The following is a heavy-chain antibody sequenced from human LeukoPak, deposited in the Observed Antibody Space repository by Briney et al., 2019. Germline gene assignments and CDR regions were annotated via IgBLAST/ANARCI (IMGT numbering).Heavy chain of an antibody. CDR3: ATLQPAAAHFEH. J-gene: IGHJ1*01. Sequence: ASVKVSCTASGDTFSNYGVSWVRQAPGQGLEWMGWVSALNGNTNVAQKVQGRLTLTRDTSTGTAHMELRSLTSDDTAVYYCATLQPAAAHFEHWGQDTLVTVST. CDR1: GDTFSNYG. V-gene: IGHV1-18*01. CDR2: VSALNGNT. D-gene: IGHD2-15*01.